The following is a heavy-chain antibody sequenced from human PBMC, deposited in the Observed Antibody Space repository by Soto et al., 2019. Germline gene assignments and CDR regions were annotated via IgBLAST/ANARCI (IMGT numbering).Heavy chain of an antibody. CDR1: GFTFSSYE. CDR2: ISSSGSTI. D-gene: IGHD3-16*01. V-gene: IGHV3-48*03. J-gene: IGHJ5*02. Sequence: EVQLVESGGGLVQPGGPLRLSCAASGFTFSSYEMNWVRQAPGKGLEWVSYISSSGSTIYYADSVKGRFTISRDNAKNSLYLQMNSLRAEDTAVYYCATLSPNWFDPWGQGTLVTVSS. CDR3: ATLSPNWFDP.